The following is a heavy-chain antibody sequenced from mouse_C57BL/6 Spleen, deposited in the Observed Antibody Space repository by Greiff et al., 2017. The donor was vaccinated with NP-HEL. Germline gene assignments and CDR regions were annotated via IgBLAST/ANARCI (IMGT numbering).Heavy chain of an antibody. D-gene: IGHD1-1*01. V-gene: IGHV2-2*01. CDR2: IWSGGST. Sequence: VKLVESGPGLVQPSQSLSITCTVSGFSLTSYGVHWVRQSPGKGLEWLGVIWSGGSTDYNAAFISRLSISKDNSKSQVFFKMNSLQADDTAIYYCAREGLRSHYYAMDYWGQGTSVTVSS. CDR3: AREGLRSHYYAMDY. J-gene: IGHJ4*01. CDR1: GFSLTSYG.